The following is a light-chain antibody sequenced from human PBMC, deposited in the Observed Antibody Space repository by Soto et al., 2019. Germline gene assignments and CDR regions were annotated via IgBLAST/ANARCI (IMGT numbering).Light chain of an antibody. CDR1: QTVSVSY. CDR3: QQYGNSPPWT. J-gene: IGKJ1*01. CDR2: GAS. Sequence: IVLTQSPGTLSLSPGERATLSCRASQTVSVSYLAWYQKKHDQAPRLLIYGASSRATGIPDRFSGSGSGTDFTLTITRLEPEDFAVYYCQQYGNSPPWTFGQGTKVEIK. V-gene: IGKV3-20*01.